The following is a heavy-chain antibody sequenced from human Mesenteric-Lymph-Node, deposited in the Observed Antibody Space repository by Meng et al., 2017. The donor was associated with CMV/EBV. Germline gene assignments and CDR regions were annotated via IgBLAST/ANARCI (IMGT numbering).Heavy chain of an antibody. CDR3: ARGLSGSYYPLAWGNVDF. Sequence: GESLKISCAASGFTFDDYGMSWVRQAPGKGLEWVSGINWNGGSTGYADSVKGRFTISRDNAKNSLYLQMNSLRAEDTAVYYCARGLSGSYYPLAWGNVDFWGQGTLVTVSS. J-gene: IGHJ4*02. D-gene: IGHD1-26*01. CDR1: GFTFDDYG. V-gene: IGHV3-20*04. CDR2: INWNGGST.